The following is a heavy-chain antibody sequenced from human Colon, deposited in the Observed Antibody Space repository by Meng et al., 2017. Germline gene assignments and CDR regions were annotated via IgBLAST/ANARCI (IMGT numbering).Heavy chain of an antibody. CDR1: RGFFSDYY. J-gene: IGHJ4*02. CDR2: NHPNGST. V-gene: IGHV4-34*01. D-gene: IGHD3-9*01. CDR3: ARGVDWAKSGNF. Sequence: GAGLWKPSETRCLSDGVLRGFFSDYYSSWYRQRPGKGLEWVGENHPNGSTYYSPSLRSQVTITIDTSKNHFSLTWRSRTAAATAVYYCARGVDWAKSGNFWGQGTLVTVSS.